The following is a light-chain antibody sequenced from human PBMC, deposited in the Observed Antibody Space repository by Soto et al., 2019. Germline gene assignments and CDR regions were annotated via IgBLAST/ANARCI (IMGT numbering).Light chain of an antibody. J-gene: IGKJ1*01. CDR3: QQYNNWA. CDR2: GAS. CDR1: QSVSSN. Sequence: EIVMTRSPATLSVSPGERATLSCRASQSVSSNLALYQHKPVQAPRLLIYGASTRATGIPARFIDSGSGTEFTLTLSSLQSEHLAVDYCQQYNNWAFRQGTKVDIK. V-gene: IGKV3-15*01.